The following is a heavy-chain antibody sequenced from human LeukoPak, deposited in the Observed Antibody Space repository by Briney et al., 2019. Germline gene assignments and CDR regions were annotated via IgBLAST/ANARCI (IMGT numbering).Heavy chain of an antibody. J-gene: IGHJ4*02. CDR2: IRYDGSDR. CDR3: AKERYSSSSLFAVTPFDY. CDR1: GFTFSSYG. D-gene: IGHD6-13*01. V-gene: IGHV3-30*02. Sequence: VQPGGSLRLSCAASGFTFSSYGMHWVRQAPGKGLEWVAYIRYDGSDRYYADSVKGRFTISRDNSKNTLYLQMNSLRAEDTAVCYCAKERYSSSSLFAVTPFDYWGQGTRITVSS.